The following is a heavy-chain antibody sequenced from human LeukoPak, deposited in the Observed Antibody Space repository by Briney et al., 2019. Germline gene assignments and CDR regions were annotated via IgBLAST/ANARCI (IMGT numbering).Heavy chain of an antibody. CDR3: AKALIRVATITEGYYFDY. D-gene: IGHD5-12*01. CDR2: ISWNSGSI. Sequence: PGGSLRLSCAASGFTFDDYAMHWVRQAPGKGLEWVSGISWNSGSIGYADSVKGRFTISRDNAKNSLYLQMNSLRAEDTALYYCAKALIRVATITEGYYFDYWGQGTLVTVS. CDR1: GFTFDDYA. J-gene: IGHJ4*02. V-gene: IGHV3-9*01.